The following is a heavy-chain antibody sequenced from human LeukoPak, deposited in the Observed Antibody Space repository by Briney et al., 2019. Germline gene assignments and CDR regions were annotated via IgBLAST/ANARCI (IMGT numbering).Heavy chain of an antibody. CDR2: ISYDGSNK. J-gene: IGHJ4*02. Sequence: PGRSLRLSCAASGFTFSSYGMRWVRQAPGKGLEWVAVISYDGSNKYYADSVKGRFTISRDNSKNTLYLQMNSLRAEDTAVYYCAAVVVVAAFDYWGQGTLVTVSS. CDR3: AAVVVVAAFDY. D-gene: IGHD2-15*01. V-gene: IGHV3-30*03. CDR1: GFTFSSYG.